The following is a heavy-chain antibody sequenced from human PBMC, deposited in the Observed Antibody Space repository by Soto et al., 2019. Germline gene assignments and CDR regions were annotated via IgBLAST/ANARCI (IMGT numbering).Heavy chain of an antibody. CDR3: AKVSKVVADTWNRGAFDI. CDR1: GFTFSSYA. J-gene: IGHJ3*02. D-gene: IGHD2-15*01. CDR2: ISGSGGST. Sequence: EVQLLESGGGLVQPGGSLRLSCAASGFTFSSYAMSWVRQAPGKGLEWVSAISGSGGSTYYADSVKGRFTISRDNSKNTLYLQMNSLGAEDTAVYYCAKVSKVVADTWNRGAFDIWGQGTMVTVSS. V-gene: IGHV3-23*01.